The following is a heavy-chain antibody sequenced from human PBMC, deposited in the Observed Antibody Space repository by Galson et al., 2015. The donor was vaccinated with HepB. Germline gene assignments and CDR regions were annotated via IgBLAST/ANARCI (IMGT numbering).Heavy chain of an antibody. V-gene: IGHV3-74*01. J-gene: IGHJ4*02. CDR1: GFTFSNYW. D-gene: IGHD5-12*01. CDR3: GRGGYSGYDPIFY. CDR2: INSDGSTT. Sequence: SLRLSCAASGFTFSNYWMHWVRQAPGKGLVWVSRINSDGSTTSYADSVKGRFTISRDNAKNTLYLQMNSLRVEDTAVYYCGRGGYSGYDPIFYWGQGTLVTVSS.